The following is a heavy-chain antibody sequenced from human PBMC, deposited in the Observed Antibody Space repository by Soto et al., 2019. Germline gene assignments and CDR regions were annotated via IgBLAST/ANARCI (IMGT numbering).Heavy chain of an antibody. D-gene: IGHD5-12*01. V-gene: IGHV1-69*13. CDR1: GGTFSSYT. CDR2: IIPMFGRP. CDR3: ARDLGSGYDPGDY. Sequence: SVKVSCKASGGTFSSYTISWVRQAPGQGLEWMGRIIPMFGRPNYAQKFQGRVTITADESTSTAYMELSSLRSEDTAVFYCARDLGSGYDPGDYWGQGTLVTVSS. J-gene: IGHJ4*02.